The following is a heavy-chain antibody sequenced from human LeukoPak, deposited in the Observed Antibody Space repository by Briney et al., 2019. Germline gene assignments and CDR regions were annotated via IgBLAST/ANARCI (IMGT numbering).Heavy chain of an antibody. Sequence: ASVKVSCKTSGYTFTNYDLNGVRQAPGQGLEWMRWINTNTGNPTYAQGFTGRFVFSLDTSVSTAYLQINSLKAEDTAVYYCARGVAAPVYYYYYYMDVWGKGTTVTVSS. D-gene: IGHD6-13*01. V-gene: IGHV7-4-1*02. CDR3: ARGVAAPVYYYYYYMDV. CDR1: GYTFTNYD. CDR2: INTNTGNP. J-gene: IGHJ6*03.